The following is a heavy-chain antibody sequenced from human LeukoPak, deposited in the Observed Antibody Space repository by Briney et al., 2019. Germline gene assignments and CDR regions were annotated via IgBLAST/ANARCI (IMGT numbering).Heavy chain of an antibody. V-gene: IGHV3-23*01. D-gene: IGHD2-21*02. CDR1: GFTFSNYA. J-gene: IGHJ6*03. Sequence: GGSLRLSCEASGFTFSNYAMAWVRQSPGKGLEWVSGITGSGGHTYYADFVKGRFTISRDNSKNTLYLQMNSLRAEDTAVYYCTKDLTDYHYYYTDVWGKGTTVIVSS. CDR3: TKDLTDYHYYYTDV. CDR2: ITGSGGHT.